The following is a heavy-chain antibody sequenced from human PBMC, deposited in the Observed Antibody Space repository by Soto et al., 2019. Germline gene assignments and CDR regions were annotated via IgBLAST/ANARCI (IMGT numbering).Heavy chain of an antibody. CDR1: GGTFSSYA. J-gene: IGHJ6*02. V-gene: IGHV1-69*13. D-gene: IGHD6-13*01. CDR2: IIPIFGTA. Sequence: GASVKFSCKASGGTFSSYAISWVRQAPGQGLEWMGGIIPIFGTANYAQKFQGRVTITADESTSTAYMELSSLRSEDTAVYYCARDNTSRPLLYYYDSMEGWGQGTQVTVSS. CDR3: ARDNTSRPLLYYYDSMEG.